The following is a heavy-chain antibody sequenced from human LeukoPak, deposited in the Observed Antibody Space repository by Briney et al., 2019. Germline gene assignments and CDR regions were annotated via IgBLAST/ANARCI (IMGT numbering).Heavy chain of an antibody. V-gene: IGHV1-2*02. CDR3: ARERVYSSSWYRGNYFDY. CDR1: GYTFTGYY. D-gene: IGHD6-13*01. Sequence: GASVKVSCKASGYTFTGYYMHWVRQAPGQGLEWMGWINPNSGGTNYAQKFQGRVTMTRDTSISTAYMELSRLRSDDTAVYYCARERVYSSSWYRGNYFDYWGQGTLVTGSS. CDR2: INPNSGGT. J-gene: IGHJ4*02.